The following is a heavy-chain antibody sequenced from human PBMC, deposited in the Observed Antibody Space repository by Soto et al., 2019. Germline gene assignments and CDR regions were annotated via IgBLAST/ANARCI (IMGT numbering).Heavy chain of an antibody. CDR1: GGSISTYS. CDR3: ARGGHCTNGVCSALVY. CDR2: LYYGGSA. Sequence: QVQLQESGPGLVKPSETLSLTCTVSGGSISTYSWTWIRQPPGKGLEWIGSLYYGGSANYNPSLTTRVTKSVDTSKKQLTLKLSSVTAADTAVDYFARGGHCTNGVCSALVYWGQGTLVTFSS. D-gene: IGHD2-8*01. V-gene: IGHV4-59*08. J-gene: IGHJ4*02.